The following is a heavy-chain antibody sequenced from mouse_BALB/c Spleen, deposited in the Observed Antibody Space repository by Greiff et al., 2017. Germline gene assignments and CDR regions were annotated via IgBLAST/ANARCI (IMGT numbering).Heavy chain of an antibody. D-gene: IGHD2-1*01. V-gene: IGHV5-2*01. Sequence: DVMLVESGGGLVQPGESLKLSCESNEYEFPSHDMSWVRKTPGKRLELVAAINSDGGSTSYPDAMERRFIISRDNTKKTLYLQLSSLRSEDTALYYCARHGGYGNYYAMDYWGQGTSVTVSS. CDR2: INSDGGST. CDR3: ARHGGYGNYYAMDY. CDR1: EYEFPSHD. J-gene: IGHJ4*01.